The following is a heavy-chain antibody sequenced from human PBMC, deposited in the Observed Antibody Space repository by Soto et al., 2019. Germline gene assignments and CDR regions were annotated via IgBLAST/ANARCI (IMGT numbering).Heavy chain of an antibody. CDR3: ARAVAVPADFDY. Sequence: ASVKVSCKDPGYTFTGYAMHWVRQAPGQRLEWMGWINAGNGNTKYSQKFQGRVTITRDTSASTAYMELSSLRSEDTAVYYCARAVAVPADFDYWGQGTLVTVPQ. D-gene: IGHD6-19*01. CDR2: INAGNGNT. V-gene: IGHV1-3*01. CDR1: GYTFTGYA. J-gene: IGHJ4*02.